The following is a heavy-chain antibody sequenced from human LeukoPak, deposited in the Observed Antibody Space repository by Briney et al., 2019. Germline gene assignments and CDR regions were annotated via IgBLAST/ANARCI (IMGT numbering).Heavy chain of an antibody. CDR2: ISSSGTTI. J-gene: IGHJ4*02. D-gene: IGHD6-19*01. CDR1: GFSFSNYA. Sequence: GGSLRLSCAASGFSFSNYAMSWVRQAPGKGLEWASYISSSGTTIYYADSVKGRFTISRDNAKTSLYLQMNSLRAEDTAVYYCARDPSRLAEAGYLDHWGQGTLVTVSS. V-gene: IGHV3-11*04. CDR3: ARDPSRLAEAGYLDH.